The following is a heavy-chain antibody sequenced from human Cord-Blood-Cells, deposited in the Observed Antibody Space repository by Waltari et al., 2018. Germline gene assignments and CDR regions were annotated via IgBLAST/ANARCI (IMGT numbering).Heavy chain of an antibody. CDR2: IYSGGST. D-gene: IGHD3-16*01. CDR1: GFTVSSNY. Sequence: EVQLVESGGGLIQPGGSLRLSCAASGFTVSSNYMSWVRQAPGKGLEWVSVIYSGGSTCYDDSVKGRFTISRDNSKNTLYLQMNSLRAEDTAVYYCARDGGLAGYWYFDLWGRGTLVTVSS. J-gene: IGHJ2*01. V-gene: IGHV3-53*01. CDR3: ARDGGLAGYWYFDL.